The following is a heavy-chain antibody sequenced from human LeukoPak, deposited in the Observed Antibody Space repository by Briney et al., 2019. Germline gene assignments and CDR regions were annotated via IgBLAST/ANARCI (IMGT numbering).Heavy chain of an antibody. CDR3: VRAAQEGRDSLTGVQTGNWFDP. Sequence: ASVKVSCKTSGYNFTSYDINWVRQATGQGPEWMGWMNPVGGNTGYAQNFQGRLDLTRNIALTTAYMELSSLTSEDTATYYCVRAAQEGRDSLTGVQTGNWFDPWGQGTLVTVSS. V-gene: IGHV1-8*01. J-gene: IGHJ5*02. CDR1: GYNFTSYD. D-gene: IGHD3-9*01. CDR2: MNPVGGNT.